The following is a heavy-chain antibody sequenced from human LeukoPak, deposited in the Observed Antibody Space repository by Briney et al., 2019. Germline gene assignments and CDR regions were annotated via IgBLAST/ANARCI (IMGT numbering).Heavy chain of an antibody. CDR3: ARGLGTVESVEY. CDR1: GFTFSSYA. V-gene: IGHV3-30-3*01. Sequence: GRSLRLSCAASGFTFSSYAMHWVRQAPGKGLEWVAVISYDGSNKYYADSVKGRFTISRDNSKNTLYLQMNSLRAEDTAVYYCARGLGTVESVEYWGQGTLVTVSS. J-gene: IGHJ4*02. CDR2: ISYDGSNK. D-gene: IGHD4-23*01.